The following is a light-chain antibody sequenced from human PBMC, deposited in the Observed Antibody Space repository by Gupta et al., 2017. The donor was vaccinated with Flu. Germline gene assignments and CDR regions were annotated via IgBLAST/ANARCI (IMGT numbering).Light chain of an antibody. CDR2: WAS. CDR1: QSVLYNSNNKNY. Sequence: IVMTQSPDSLAVSLGARATINCKSSQSVLYNSNNKNYLAWYQQKPGQPPKLLIYWASTRESGVPDRFSGSGSGTDFTLTISSLQAEDVAVYYCQQYYSSPQTFGQGTEVEIK. V-gene: IGKV4-1*01. CDR3: QQYYSSPQT. J-gene: IGKJ1*01.